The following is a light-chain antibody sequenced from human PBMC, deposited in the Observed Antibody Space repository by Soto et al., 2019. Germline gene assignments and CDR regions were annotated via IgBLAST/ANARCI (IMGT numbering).Light chain of an antibody. V-gene: IGLV2-14*01. J-gene: IGLJ3*02. CDR1: SSDIGRYNY. CDR2: DVS. Sequence: ALTQPASVSGSPGQSITISCTGTSSDIGRYNYVSWYQQHPGKAPKLMIYDVSNRPSGVSNRFSGSKSGNTASLTISGLQAEDEADYFCSSYTSSTTLVFGGGTKVTVL. CDR3: SSYTSSTTLV.